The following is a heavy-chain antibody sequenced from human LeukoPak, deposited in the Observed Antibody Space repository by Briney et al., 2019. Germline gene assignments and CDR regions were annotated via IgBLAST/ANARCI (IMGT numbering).Heavy chain of an antibody. Sequence: GGSLRLSCAASRFSLSSYWMAWVRQAPGKGLEWVAVISYDGSNKYYADSVKGRFTISRDNSKNTLYLQMNSLRAEDTAVYYCAKDQYYYDSSGYFDYWGQGTLVTVSS. J-gene: IGHJ4*02. CDR3: AKDQYYYDSSGYFDY. D-gene: IGHD3-22*01. V-gene: IGHV3-30*18. CDR2: ISYDGSNK. CDR1: RFSLSSYW.